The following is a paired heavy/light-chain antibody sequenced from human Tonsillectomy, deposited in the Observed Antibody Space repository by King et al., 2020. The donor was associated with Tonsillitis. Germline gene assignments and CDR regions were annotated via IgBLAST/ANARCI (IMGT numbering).Heavy chain of an antibody. V-gene: IGHV5-51*01. CDR1: GSSFTTYW. Sequence: EVQLVQSGGEVKKPGESLKISCKDSGSSFTTYWIDWVRQMPGKGLEWIGIIYTGDSDTKYSPSFQGQVTMSVDKSISTAYLQWSSLEASDTAIYYCARRRSDAFYVWGQGTMVTVSS. CDR3: ARRRSDAFYV. CDR2: IYTGDSDT. J-gene: IGHJ3*01.
Light chain of an antibody. J-gene: IGLJ2*01. CDR2: EGS. CDR1: SSDVGNYNL. V-gene: IGLV2-23*01. Sequence: QSALTQPASVSGSPGQSITISCTGTSSDVGNYNLVSWYQQHPGKVPKLIIYEGSNRPSGVSNRFSGSKSGNTASLTISGLQAEDEADYYCCSYAGSLTLVLGGGTKLTVL. CDR3: CSYAGSLTLV.